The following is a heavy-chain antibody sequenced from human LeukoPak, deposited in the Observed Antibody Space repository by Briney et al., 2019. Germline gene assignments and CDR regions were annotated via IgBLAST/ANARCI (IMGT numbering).Heavy chain of an antibody. CDR3: AKAGGSGTYNRGYFDY. CDR2: ISSSGSTI. V-gene: IGHV3-11*01. D-gene: IGHD3-10*01. Sequence: GGSLRLSCAASGFTFSDYYMSWIRQAPGKGLEWVSYISSSGSTIYYADSVKGRFTISRDNSNNTLFLQMDSLGAEDTALYYCAKAGGSGTYNRGYFDYWGQGTLVTVSS. J-gene: IGHJ4*02. CDR1: GFTFSDYY.